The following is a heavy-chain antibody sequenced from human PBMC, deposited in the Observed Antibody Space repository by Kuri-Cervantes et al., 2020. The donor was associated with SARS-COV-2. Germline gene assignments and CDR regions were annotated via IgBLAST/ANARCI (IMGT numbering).Heavy chain of an antibody. J-gene: IGHJ2*01. CDR3: ARVDGDYVDCYFDL. V-gene: IGHV4-34*01. CDR2: INHSGST. Sequence: SETLSLTCAVYGGSFSGYYWSWIRQPPGKGLERIGEINHSGSTNYNPSLKSRVTISVDTSKNQFSLKLSSVTAADTAVYYCARVDGDYVDCYFDLWGRGTLVTVSS. CDR1: GGSFSGYY. D-gene: IGHD4-17*01.